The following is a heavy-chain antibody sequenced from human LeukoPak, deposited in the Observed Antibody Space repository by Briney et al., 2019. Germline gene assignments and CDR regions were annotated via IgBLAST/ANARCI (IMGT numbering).Heavy chain of an antibody. CDR2: FIPILGTA. D-gene: IGHD3-3*01. V-gene: IGHV1-69*10. J-gene: IGHJ6*04. CDR3: AAIPVFGVVLHQEPV. Sequence: SVKVSCKASGATFSGYALNWVRQAPGQGLEWMGVFIPILGTANSTQKFHDRLTITADISTNTAYMELSSLRSEDTAVYFCAAIPVFGVVLHQEPVWGKGTTVTVSS. CDR1: GATFSGYA.